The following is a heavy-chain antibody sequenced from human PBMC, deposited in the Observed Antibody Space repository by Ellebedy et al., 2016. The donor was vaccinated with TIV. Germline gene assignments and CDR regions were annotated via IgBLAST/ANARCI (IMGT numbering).Heavy chain of an antibody. D-gene: IGHD1-1*01. CDR1: GGTFSSYA. Sequence: ASVKVSCKASGGTFSSYAVSWVRQAPGQGLEWMGGIIPIFGTANYAQKFQGRVTITADESTSTAYMELSSLRSEDTAVYYCARDAPVQGVKYEWHDWDYWGQGTLVTVSS. CDR2: IIPIFGTA. V-gene: IGHV1-69*13. CDR3: ARDAPVQGVKYEWHDWDY. J-gene: IGHJ4*02.